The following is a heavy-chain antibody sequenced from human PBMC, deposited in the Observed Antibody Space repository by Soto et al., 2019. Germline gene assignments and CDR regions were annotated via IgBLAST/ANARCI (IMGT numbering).Heavy chain of an antibody. V-gene: IGHV1-18*01. D-gene: IGHD3-10*01. CDR2: ISAFDGNT. CDR3: ARRLGLISRPGSYYLSSGAMDV. Sequence: CASVKVSCKASGHELNKYGFNWVRQAPGQGLQWMGWISAFDGNTKYAQQFQGRVTMTTDTSAGTAYMELRSLRSDDTGIYFCARRLGLISRPGSYYLSSGAMDVWGQGTAVTVSS. CDR1: GHELNKYG. J-gene: IGHJ6*01.